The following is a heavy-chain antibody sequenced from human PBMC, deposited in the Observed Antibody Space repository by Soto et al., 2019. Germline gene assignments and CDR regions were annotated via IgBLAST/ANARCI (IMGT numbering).Heavy chain of an antibody. CDR3: ARSKLEIVVVYDY. D-gene: IGHD3-22*01. Sequence: RASVKVSCKASGYTFTSYAMHWVRQAPGQRLEWMGWINAGNGNTKYSQKFQGRVTITRDTSASTAYMELSSLRSEDTAVYYCARSKLEIVVVYDYWGQGTLVTVSS. CDR1: GYTFTSYA. CDR2: INAGNGNT. J-gene: IGHJ4*02. V-gene: IGHV1-3*01.